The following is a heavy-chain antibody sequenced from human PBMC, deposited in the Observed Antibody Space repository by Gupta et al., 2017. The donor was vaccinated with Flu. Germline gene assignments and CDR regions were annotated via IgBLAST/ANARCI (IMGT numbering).Heavy chain of an antibody. CDR3: ARRGNDSSGHYYGY. J-gene: IGHJ4*02. V-gene: IGHV3-23*01. Sequence: QAPGKGLEWVSLISGSGDTTYYADSVKGRFTISRDNSKNTVYLQMNSLRAEDTAVYYCARRGNDSSGHYYGYWGQGILVTVS. D-gene: IGHD3-22*01. CDR2: ISGSGDTT.